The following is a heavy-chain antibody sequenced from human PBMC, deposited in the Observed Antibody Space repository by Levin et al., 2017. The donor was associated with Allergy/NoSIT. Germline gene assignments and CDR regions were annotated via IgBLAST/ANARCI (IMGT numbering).Heavy chain of an antibody. D-gene: IGHD6-19*01. J-gene: IGHJ4*02. CDR3: ARSVEGHFDY. V-gene: IGHV3-48*02. CDR1: GFTFSPYS. Sequence: PGESLKISCAASGFTFSPYSFNWVRQAPGKGLEWIAYINSVRTIYYADSVKGRFTISRDNDNYSVSLQMNSLRDEDTAVYFCARSVEGHFDYWGQGTPVTVSS. CDR2: INSVRTI.